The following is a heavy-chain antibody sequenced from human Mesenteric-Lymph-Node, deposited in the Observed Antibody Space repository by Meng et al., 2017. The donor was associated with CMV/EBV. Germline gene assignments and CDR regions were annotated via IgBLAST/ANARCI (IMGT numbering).Heavy chain of an antibody. Sequence: SLKISCAASGFTFDDYAMHWVRQAPGKGLEWVSGISWNSDNIGYADSVKGRFTISRDNAKNSLYLQMNRLRAEDMALYYWAKGTRGKWGSLDVWGQGTTVTVSS. CDR2: ISWNSDNI. V-gene: IGHV3-9*03. CDR1: GFTFDDYA. D-gene: IGHD3-16*01. CDR3: AKGTRGKWGSLDV. J-gene: IGHJ6*02.